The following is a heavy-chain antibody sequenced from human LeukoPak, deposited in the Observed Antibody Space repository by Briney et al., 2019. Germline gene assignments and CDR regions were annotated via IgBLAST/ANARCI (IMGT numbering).Heavy chain of an antibody. CDR1: GFTFSSYA. Sequence: GGSLRLSCSASGFTFSSYAMHWVRQAPGKGLEYVSAISSNGGSTYYAASVKGRLTISRDNYKNTLNLQMSSLRAEDTAVYYCVVSYLYAFDIWGQGTMVTVSS. CDR2: ISSNGGST. D-gene: IGHD5-18*01. J-gene: IGHJ3*02. V-gene: IGHV3-64D*09. CDR3: VVSYLYAFDI.